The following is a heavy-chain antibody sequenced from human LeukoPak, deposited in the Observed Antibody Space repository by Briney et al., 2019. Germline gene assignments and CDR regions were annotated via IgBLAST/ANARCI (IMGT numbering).Heavy chain of an antibody. D-gene: IGHD3-3*01. CDR3: ARVLSGYYTVYGWFDP. Sequence: SETLSLTCTVSGGSISSSSYYWGWIRQPPGKGLEWIGSIYYSGSTYYNPSLKSRVTISVDTSKNQFSLKLSSVTAADTAVYYCARVLSGYYTVYGWFDPWGQGTLVTVSS. CDR2: IYYSGST. V-gene: IGHV4-39*07. J-gene: IGHJ5*02. CDR1: GGSISSSSYY.